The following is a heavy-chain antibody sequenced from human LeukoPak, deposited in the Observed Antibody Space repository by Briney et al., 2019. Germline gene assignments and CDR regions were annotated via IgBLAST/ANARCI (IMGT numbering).Heavy chain of an antibody. D-gene: IGHD3-3*02. Sequence: PSETLSLTCAVYGGSFSGYYWSWIRQPPGKGLEWIGEINHSGSTNYNPSLKSRVTISVDTSKNQFSLKLSSVTAADTAVYYCARLISIFGVATDYWGQGTLVTVSS. CDR1: GGSFSGYY. CDR2: INHSGST. V-gene: IGHV4-34*01. CDR3: ARLISIFGVATDY. J-gene: IGHJ4*02.